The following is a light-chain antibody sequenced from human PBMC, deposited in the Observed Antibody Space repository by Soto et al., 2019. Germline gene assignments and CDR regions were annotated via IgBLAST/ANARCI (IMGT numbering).Light chain of an antibody. Sequence: DIQMTQSPSSLSASVGDRVTITCRASQSITNYLNWYQQKPERAPKLLIYIASSLQSGLPSRFSGSGSGTDFTLTISSLQPEDFATYYCQQTYSFPRTFGQGTKVEIK. V-gene: IGKV1-39*01. J-gene: IGKJ1*01. CDR1: QSITNY. CDR2: IAS. CDR3: QQTYSFPRT.